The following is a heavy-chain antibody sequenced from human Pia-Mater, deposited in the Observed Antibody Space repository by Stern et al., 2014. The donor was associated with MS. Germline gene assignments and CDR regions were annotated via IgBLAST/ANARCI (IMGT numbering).Heavy chain of an antibody. J-gene: IGHJ4*02. CDR1: GGSISSGGYY. Sequence: QVQLQESGPGLVKPSQTLSLTCTVSGGSISSGGYYWSWNRQHPGTGLVWLGYIYYSGSTYYNPSLKSRVTISVDTSKNQFSLKLSSVTAADTAVYYCARAPDYGAYVDYWGQGTLVTVSS. CDR2: IYYSGST. CDR3: ARAPDYGAYVDY. V-gene: IGHV4-31*03. D-gene: IGHD4-17*01.